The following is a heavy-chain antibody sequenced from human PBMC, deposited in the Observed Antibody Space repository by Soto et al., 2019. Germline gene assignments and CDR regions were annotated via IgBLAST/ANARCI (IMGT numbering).Heavy chain of an antibody. Sequence: SVKVSCKASGGTFSSYAISWVRQAPGQGLEWMGGIIPIFGTANYAQKFQGRVTITADKSTSTAYMELSSLRSEDTAVYYCARSGDSSGYYRVWGQGTLVTVSS. CDR1: GGTFSSYA. J-gene: IGHJ4*02. CDR3: ARSGDSSGYYRV. CDR2: IIPIFGTA. D-gene: IGHD3-22*01. V-gene: IGHV1-69*06.